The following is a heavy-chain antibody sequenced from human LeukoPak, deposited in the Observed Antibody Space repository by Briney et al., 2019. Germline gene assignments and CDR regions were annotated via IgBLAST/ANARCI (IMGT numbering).Heavy chain of an antibody. D-gene: IGHD2-2*01. Sequence: GGSLRLSCAASGFTFSSYWMSWVRQAPGKGLDWVSIISFRGGSTYYADSVKGRFTISRGNSNSTLHLQMDRLRAEDTAVYYCAKSRLGYCSSSSYSGYYFDFWGQGTLVTVSS. CDR3: AKSRLGYCSSSSYSGYYFDF. J-gene: IGHJ4*02. CDR1: GFTFSSYW. V-gene: IGHV3-23*01. CDR2: ISFRGGST.